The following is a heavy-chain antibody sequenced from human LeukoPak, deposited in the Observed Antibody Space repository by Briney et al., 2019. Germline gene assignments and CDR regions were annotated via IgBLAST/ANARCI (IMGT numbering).Heavy chain of an antibody. CDR2: MFYSGAT. V-gene: IGHV4-59*08. CDR1: GDSMSGYY. Sequence: SETLSLTCSVSGDSMSGYYWSWIRQPPGKGLEWIGYMFYSGATSYNPSLKSRVTISADTSKNHSSLKLYSVTAADTAVYYCARHDDYPGFGRGLDPWGQGSLVTVTS. J-gene: IGHJ5*02. CDR3: ARHDDYPGFGRGLDP. D-gene: IGHD3-10*01.